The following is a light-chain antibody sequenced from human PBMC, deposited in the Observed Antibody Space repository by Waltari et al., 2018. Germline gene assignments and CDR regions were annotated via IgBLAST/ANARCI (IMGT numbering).Light chain of an antibody. J-gene: IGLJ3*02. V-gene: IGLV1-40*01. CDR2: GSS. CDR3: QSYDTSLSVV. Sequence: QSVLTQPPSVSGAPGQRVTIPCPGSGSNIGAGYDVHWYQPLPRAAPKLLIYGSSTRPLGVPDRFFGSTSGTSASLAITGLQAEDEADYYCQSYDTSLSVVFGGGTKLTVL. CDR1: GSNIGAGYD.